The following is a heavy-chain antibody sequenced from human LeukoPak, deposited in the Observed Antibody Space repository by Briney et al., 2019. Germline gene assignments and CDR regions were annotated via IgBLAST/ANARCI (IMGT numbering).Heavy chain of an antibody. CDR3: ARVLKSYDFWSGLGY. Sequence: ASVKVSCKASGYTFTGYYMHWVRQVPGQGLEWMGWINPNSGGTNYAQKFQGRVTMTRDTSISTAYMELSRLRSDDTAVYYCARVLKSYDFWSGLGYWGQGTLVTVSS. J-gene: IGHJ4*02. CDR1: GYTFTGYY. D-gene: IGHD3-3*01. V-gene: IGHV1-2*02. CDR2: INPNSGGT.